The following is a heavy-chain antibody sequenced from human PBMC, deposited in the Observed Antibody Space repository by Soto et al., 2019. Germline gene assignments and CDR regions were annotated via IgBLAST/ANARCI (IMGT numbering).Heavy chain of an antibody. CDR1: GFTVSSNY. CDR2: IYGGGST. V-gene: IGHV3-53*01. Sequence: AGGSLRLSCAASGFTVSSNYMSWVRQAPGKGLEWVSVIYGGGSTYYADSVKGRFTISRDNSKNTLYLQMNSLRVEDTAVYYCARDSRGYPDYWGQGTLVTVSS. J-gene: IGHJ4*02. D-gene: IGHD5-18*01. CDR3: ARDSRGYPDY.